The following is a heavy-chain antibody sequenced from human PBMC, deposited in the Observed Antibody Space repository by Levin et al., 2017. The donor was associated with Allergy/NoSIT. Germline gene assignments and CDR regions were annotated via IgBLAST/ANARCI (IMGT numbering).Heavy chain of an antibody. V-gene: IGHV3-33*01. D-gene: IGHD3-3*01. CDR1: GFTFSSYG. Sequence: GGSLRLSCAASGFTFSSYGIHWVRQAPGKGLEWGAVIWYDGSNTYYADSVKGRFTISRDNSKNTLYLQMNSLRAEDTAVYDCARESHQDYDFWSGYYSYFDYWGQGTLVTVSS. CDR3: ARESHQDYDFWSGYYSYFDY. CDR2: IWYDGSNT. J-gene: IGHJ4*02.